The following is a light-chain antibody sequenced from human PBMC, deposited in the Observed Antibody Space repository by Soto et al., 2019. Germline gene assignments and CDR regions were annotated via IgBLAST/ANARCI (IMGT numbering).Light chain of an antibody. J-gene: IGLJ2*01. CDR2: EVS. CDR1: SSDVGGYDY. Sequence: QSALTQPASVSGSPGQSITISCTGTSSDVGGYDYVSWYQQHPDKAPKLMIYEVSNRPSGVSHRFSGSKSGNTASLTISGLQDEDEADYYCSSYARSNSLVFGGGTQLTVL. CDR3: SSYARSNSLV. V-gene: IGLV2-14*01.